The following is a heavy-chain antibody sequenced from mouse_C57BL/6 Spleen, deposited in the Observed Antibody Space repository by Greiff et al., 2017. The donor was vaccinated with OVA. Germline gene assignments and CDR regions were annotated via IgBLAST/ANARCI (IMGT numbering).Heavy chain of an antibody. J-gene: IGHJ2*01. V-gene: IGHV1-54*01. CDR2: INPGSGGT. Sequence: QVQLQQSGAELVRPGTSVKVSCKASGYAFTNYFIEWVKQRPGQGLEWIGVINPGSGGTNYNEKFKGKATVTADKSSSTDYMQFCTLTSGDSAVYYCYRSLRGSGYVDYWGQGTTLTVSS. CDR1: GYAFTNYF. CDR3: YRSLRGSGYVDY. D-gene: IGHD1-1*01.